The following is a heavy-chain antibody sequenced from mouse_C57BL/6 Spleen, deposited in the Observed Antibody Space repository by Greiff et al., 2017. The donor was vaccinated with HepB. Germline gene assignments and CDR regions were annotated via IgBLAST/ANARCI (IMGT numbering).Heavy chain of an antibody. J-gene: IGHJ2*01. Sequence: QVQLQQSGAELVRPGASVKLSCKASGYTFTDYYINWVKQRPGQGLEWIARIYPGSGNTYYNEKFKGKATLTAEKSSSTAYMQLSSLTSEDSAVYFCAREGVGRLFDYWGQGTTLTVSS. CDR2: IYPGSGNT. CDR3: AREGVGRLFDY. D-gene: IGHD4-1*01. CDR1: GYTFTDYY. V-gene: IGHV1-76*01.